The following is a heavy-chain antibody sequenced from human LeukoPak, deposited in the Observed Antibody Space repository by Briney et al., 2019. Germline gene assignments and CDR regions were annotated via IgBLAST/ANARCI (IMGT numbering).Heavy chain of an antibody. V-gene: IGHV1-18*01. Sequence: ASVKVSFKSSGYTFINYGISWVRQAPGQGREWMGLISAHNGDTNYAQKFQGRVTMTTDTSTSTIYMELRSLRSDDTAVYYCAKELREEMAPEVETDAFDIWGQGTMVTVSS. CDR2: ISAHNGDT. D-gene: IGHD5-24*01. CDR3: AKELREEMAPEVETDAFDI. J-gene: IGHJ3*02. CDR1: GYTFINYG.